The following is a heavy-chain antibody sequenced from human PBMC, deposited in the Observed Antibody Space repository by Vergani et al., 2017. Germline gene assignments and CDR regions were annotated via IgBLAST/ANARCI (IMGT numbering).Heavy chain of an antibody. V-gene: IGHV4-59*01. J-gene: IGHJ6*02. CDR2: IYYSGST. CDR3: ARANYYYYGMDV. D-gene: IGHD5-24*01. Sequence: QVQLQESGPGLVKPSENLSLTCNVSGGSISTYYWSWIRQPPGKALEWIGYIYYSGSTKYNPPLTSRVTILVDTSKNQPSLNLSSVTAADTAVYYCARANYYYYGMDVWGQXP. CDR1: GGSISTYY.